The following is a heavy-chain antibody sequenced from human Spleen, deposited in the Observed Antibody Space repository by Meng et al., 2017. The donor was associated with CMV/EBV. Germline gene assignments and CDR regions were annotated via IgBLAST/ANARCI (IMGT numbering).Heavy chain of an antibody. Sequence: SVKVSCKASGYTFTYRYLHWVRQAPGQALEWMGWITPFNGNTDYAQKFQARVTITRVRSMSTAYMELRSLRSDDTAVYYCARSYYGSGSYYVDYWGQGTLVTVSS. V-gene: IGHV1-45*02. CDR2: ITPFNGNT. CDR1: GYTFTYRY. CDR3: ARSYYGSGSYYVDY. J-gene: IGHJ4*02. D-gene: IGHD3-10*01.